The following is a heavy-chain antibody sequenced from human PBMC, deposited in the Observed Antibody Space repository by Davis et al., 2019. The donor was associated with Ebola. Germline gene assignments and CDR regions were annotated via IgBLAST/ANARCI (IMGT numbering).Heavy chain of an antibody. V-gene: IGHV3-11*01. J-gene: IGHJ3*02. CDR3: ARVITIFGVVLNDAFDI. Sequence: GESLKISCAASGFTFSDYYMSWIRQAPGKGLEWVSYISSSGSTIYYADSVKGRFTISRANAKNSLYLQMNSLRAEDTAVYYCARVITIFGVVLNDAFDIWGQGTMVTVSS. CDR1: GFTFSDYY. D-gene: IGHD3-3*01. CDR2: ISSSGSTI.